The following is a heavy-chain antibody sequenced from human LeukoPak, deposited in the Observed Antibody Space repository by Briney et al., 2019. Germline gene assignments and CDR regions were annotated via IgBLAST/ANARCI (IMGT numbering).Heavy chain of an antibody. Sequence: PSETLSLTCAVYGESFSGYFWSWIRQPPGKGLEWIGSIYYSGSTYYNPSLKSRVTISVDTSKNQFSLVTSVTAADTAVYYCARGVLVVVTSGGYYFDYWGQGTLVTVSS. CDR1: GESFSGYF. V-gene: IGHV4-34*01. CDR3: ARGVLVVVTSGGYYFDY. J-gene: IGHJ4*02. D-gene: IGHD3-22*01. CDR2: IYYSGST.